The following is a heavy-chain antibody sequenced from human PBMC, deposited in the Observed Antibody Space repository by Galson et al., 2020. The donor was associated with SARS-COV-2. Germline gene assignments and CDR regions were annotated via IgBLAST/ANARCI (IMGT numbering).Heavy chain of an antibody. Sequence: GESLKISCAASGFTFSSYSMNWVRQAPGKGLEWVSSISSSSSYIYYADSVKGRFTISRDNAKNSLYLQMNSLRAEDTAVYYCARVIREFFDWLLLKRPSSYYYGMDVWGQGTTVTVSS. V-gene: IGHV3-21*01. CDR2: ISSSSSYI. CDR1: GFTFSSYS. J-gene: IGHJ6*02. CDR3: ARVIREFFDWLLLKRPSSYYYGMDV. D-gene: IGHD3-9*01.